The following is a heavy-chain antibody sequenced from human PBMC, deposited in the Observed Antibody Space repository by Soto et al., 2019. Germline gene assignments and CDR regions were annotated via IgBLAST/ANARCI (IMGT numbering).Heavy chain of an antibody. J-gene: IGHJ4*02. CDR1: GYSFTSYW. CDR2: IYPGDSDT. D-gene: IGHD4-17*01. Sequence: GEALKISCKGSGYSFTSYWIGWVRQMPGKGLEWMGIIYPGDSDTRYSPSFQGQVTISADKSISTAYLQWSSLKASDTAMYCCARHPDYGDYVDYFDYWGQGTLVTVSS. V-gene: IGHV5-51*01. CDR3: ARHPDYGDYVDYFDY.